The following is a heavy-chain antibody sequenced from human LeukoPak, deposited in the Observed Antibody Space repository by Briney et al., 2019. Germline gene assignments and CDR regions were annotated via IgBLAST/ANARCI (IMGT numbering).Heavy chain of an antibody. Sequence: SETLSLTCTVSGGSISSYYWSWIRQPPGKGLEWIGYIYYSGSTNYNPSLKSRVTISVDTSKNPFSLKLSSVTAADTAVYYCARVKVGYSYGSPYFDYWGQGTLVTVSS. CDR1: GGSISSYY. V-gene: IGHV4-59*01. J-gene: IGHJ4*02. CDR3: ARVKVGYSYGSPYFDY. CDR2: IYYSGST. D-gene: IGHD5-18*01.